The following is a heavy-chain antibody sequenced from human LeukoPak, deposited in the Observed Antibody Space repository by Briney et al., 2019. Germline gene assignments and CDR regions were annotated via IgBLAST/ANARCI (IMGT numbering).Heavy chain of an antibody. J-gene: IGHJ6*02. D-gene: IGHD5-24*01. CDR3: ARVTTWLQYYYYYGMDV. CDR1: GGSISSSSYH. V-gene: IGHV4-39*01. Sequence: KASETLSLTCTVSGGSISSSSYHWGSIPQPPGKGLQWIGSIYYSGNTYYNPSVKSRVTISVDTSKNQSSLKLSSVTAADTAVYYCARVTTWLQYYYYYGMDVWGQGTTVTVSS. CDR2: IYYSGNT.